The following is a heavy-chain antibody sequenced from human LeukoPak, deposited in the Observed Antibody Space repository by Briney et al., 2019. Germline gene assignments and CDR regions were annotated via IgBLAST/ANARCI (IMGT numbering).Heavy chain of an antibody. Sequence: GGSLRLSCAASGFTFSSYGMHWVRQAPGKGLEWVAVISYDGSNKYYADSVKSRFTISRDNSKNTLYLQMNSLRAEDTAVYYCAKALWASSGFDPWGQGTLVTVSS. V-gene: IGHV3-30*18. D-gene: IGHD3-10*01. CDR1: GFTFSSYG. CDR3: AKALWASSGFDP. J-gene: IGHJ5*02. CDR2: ISYDGSNK.